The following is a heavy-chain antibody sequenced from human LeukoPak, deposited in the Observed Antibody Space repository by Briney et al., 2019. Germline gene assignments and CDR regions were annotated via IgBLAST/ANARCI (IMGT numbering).Heavy chain of an antibody. D-gene: IGHD1-14*01. CDR2: IYYSGST. J-gene: IGHJ6*04. Sequence: SETLSLTCTVSGGSISSGDYYWSWIRQPPGKGLEWIGYIYYSGSTYYNPSLKSRVTISVDTSKNQFSLKLGSVTAADTAVYYCAREYPGNEYGMDVWGKGTTVTVSS. CDR1: GGSISSGDYY. V-gene: IGHV4-30-4*01. CDR3: AREYPGNEYGMDV.